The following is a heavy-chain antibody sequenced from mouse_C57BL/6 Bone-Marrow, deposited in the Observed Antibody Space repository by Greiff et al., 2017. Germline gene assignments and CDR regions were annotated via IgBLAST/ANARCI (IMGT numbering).Heavy chain of an antibody. Sequence: EVKLQESGPGLVKPSQSLSLTCSVTGYSITSGYYWNWIRQFPGNKLEWMGYISYDGSNNYNPSLKNRISITRDTSKNQFFLKLNSVTTEDTATYYCARVLYFGVWGTGTTVTVAS. J-gene: IGHJ1*03. CDR1: GYSITSGYY. CDR3: ARVLYFGV. V-gene: IGHV3-6*01. CDR2: ISYDGSN.